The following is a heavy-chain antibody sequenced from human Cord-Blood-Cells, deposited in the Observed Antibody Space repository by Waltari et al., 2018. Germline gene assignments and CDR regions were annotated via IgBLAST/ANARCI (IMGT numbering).Heavy chain of an antibody. CDR2: INPNSGGT. J-gene: IGHJ3*02. CDR3: ARVVLGNDAFDI. D-gene: IGHD2-8*02. CDR1: GYTFTGYY. V-gene: IGHV1-2*02. Sequence: QVQLVQSGAEAKKPGASVQVSCKASGYTFTGYYMPWVRQAPGQGLEWMGWINPNSGGTNYAQKFQGRVTMTRDTSISTAYMELSRLRSDDTAVYYCARVVLGNDAFDIWGQGTMVTVSS.